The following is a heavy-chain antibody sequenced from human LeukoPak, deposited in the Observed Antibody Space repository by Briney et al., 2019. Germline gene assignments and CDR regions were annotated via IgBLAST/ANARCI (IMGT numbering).Heavy chain of an antibody. D-gene: IGHD6-19*01. J-gene: IGHJ4*02. Sequence: GGSLRLSCAASGLTFTSYAMSWVRQAPGTGLEWVSAINGRGDSTYYADSVKGRFTISRDNSKNTLYLQMNSLRAEDTALYYCAKESYSSGWYYFDYWGQGTLVTVSS. V-gene: IGHV3-23*01. CDR3: AKESYSSGWYYFDY. CDR1: GLTFTSYA. CDR2: INGRGDST.